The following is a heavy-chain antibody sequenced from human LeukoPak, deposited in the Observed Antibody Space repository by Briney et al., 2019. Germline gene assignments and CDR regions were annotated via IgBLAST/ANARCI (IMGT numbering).Heavy chain of an antibody. CDR1: GFTFTNFA. J-gene: IGHJ4*02. CDR2: ITGSSGTT. V-gene: IGHV3-23*01. CDR3: AKGTAVTPLYYFDY. D-gene: IGHD4-17*01. Sequence: GGSLRLSCVASGFTFTNFAMTWVRQPPGKGLEWVSSITGSSGTTYDADSVRGRFTISRDVSENTLYLQMNGLRAEDTATYYCAKGTAVTPLYYFDYWGQGVLVTVSS.